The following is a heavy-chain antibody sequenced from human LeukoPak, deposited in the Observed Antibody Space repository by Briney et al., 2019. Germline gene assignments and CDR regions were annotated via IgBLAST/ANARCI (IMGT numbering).Heavy chain of an antibody. Sequence: GASVKLSCKASGYTFTSYGISWVRQAPGQGLEWMGWISAYNGNTNYAQKLQGRVTMTTDTSTSTAYMELRSLRSDDTAVYYCARGVNNIVVVPAAGGLGFDPWGQGTLVTVSS. J-gene: IGHJ5*02. CDR3: ARGVNNIVVVPAAGGLGFDP. CDR2: ISAYNGNT. V-gene: IGHV1-18*01. CDR1: GYTFTSYG. D-gene: IGHD2-2*01.